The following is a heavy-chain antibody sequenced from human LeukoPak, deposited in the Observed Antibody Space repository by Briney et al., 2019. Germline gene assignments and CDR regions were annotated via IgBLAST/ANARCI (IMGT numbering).Heavy chain of an antibody. CDR3: ARDEGIYYGSANKE. V-gene: IGHV1-2*06. D-gene: IGHD3-10*01. J-gene: IGHJ4*02. Sequence: ASVKVSRKASGYTFTGYYMHWVRQAPGQGLKWMGRINPNSGGTNYAQKFQGRVTMTRDTSISTAYMELSRLRSDDTAVYYCARDEGIYYGSANKEWGQGTLVTVSS. CDR2: INPNSGGT. CDR1: GYTFTGYY.